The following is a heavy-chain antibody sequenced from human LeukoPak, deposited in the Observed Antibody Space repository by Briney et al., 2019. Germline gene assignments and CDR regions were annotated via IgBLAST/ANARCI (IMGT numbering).Heavy chain of an antibody. CDR1: GFTFSIYG. J-gene: IGHJ6*04. D-gene: IGHD3-10*02. CDR3: AELGMTMSGGV. CDR2: IGGSGHRT. V-gene: IGHV3-23*01. Sequence: GGSPRLSCAASGFTFSIYGMNSVRQSPGKGLECVSGIGGSGHRTYYADSVKGRFTISRDNAKNSLYLQMNSLRAEDTAVYYCAELGMTMSGGVWGKGTAVTISS.